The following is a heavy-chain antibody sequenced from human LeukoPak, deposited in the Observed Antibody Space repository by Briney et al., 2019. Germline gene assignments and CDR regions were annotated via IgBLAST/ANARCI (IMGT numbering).Heavy chain of an antibody. CDR3: ARASRGSSSPPDAFDI. Sequence: GESLKISCKGSGYSFTDYWIGWVRQMPGKGLEWMGIIYPGDSDTRYSPSFQGQITISADKSISTAYLQWSSLKASDTAMYYCARASRGSSSPPDAFDIWGQGTMVTVSS. V-gene: IGHV5-51*01. D-gene: IGHD6-6*01. CDR2: IYPGDSDT. J-gene: IGHJ3*02. CDR1: GYSFTDYW.